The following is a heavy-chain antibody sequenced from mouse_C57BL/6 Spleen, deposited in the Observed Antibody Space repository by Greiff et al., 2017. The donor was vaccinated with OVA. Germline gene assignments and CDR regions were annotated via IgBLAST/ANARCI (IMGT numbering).Heavy chain of an antibody. D-gene: IGHD1-1*01. CDR1: GYTFTSYW. Sequence: QVQLQQSGAELVRPGSSVKLSCKASGYTFTSYWMDWVKQRPGQGLEWIGNIYPSDSETHYNQKFKDKATLTVDKSSSTAYMQLSSLTSEDSAVYYCAREGLDYGSSYPFAYWGQGTLVTVSA. J-gene: IGHJ3*01. V-gene: IGHV1-61*01. CDR3: AREGLDYGSSYPFAY. CDR2: IYPSDSET.